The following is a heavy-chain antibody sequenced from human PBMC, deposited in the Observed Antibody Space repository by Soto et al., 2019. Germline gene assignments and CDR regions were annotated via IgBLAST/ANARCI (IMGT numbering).Heavy chain of an antibody. J-gene: IGHJ6*02. D-gene: IGHD2-8*01. CDR2: ISVYTGNT. Sequence: QVKLVQSGGEVTKPGASVKVSCKSSGYTFTSYGVSCVRQAPGQGLAWLGWISVYTGNTKQAQKFQDRVTPTTEASTRTAYLELRNLRSDDTAVYCCARARCTTDRCYTHHFDVWGQGATFNVAS. CDR1: GYTFTSYG. CDR3: ARARCTTDRCYTHHFDV. V-gene: IGHV1-18*04.